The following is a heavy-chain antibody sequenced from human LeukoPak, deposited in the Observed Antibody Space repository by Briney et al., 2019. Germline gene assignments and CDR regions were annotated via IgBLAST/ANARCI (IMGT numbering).Heavy chain of an antibody. J-gene: IGHJ4*02. CDR2: ISAYSGNT. CDR3: AREPSVYYDFWSGYFSPTYFDY. V-gene: IGHV1-18*01. Sequence: ASVKVSCKASGYTFTSYGISWVRQAPGQGLEWMGWISAYSGNTNYAQKLQGRVTMTTDTSTSTAYMELRSLRSDDTAVYYCAREPSVYYDFWSGYFSPTYFDYWGQGTLVTVSS. CDR1: GYTFTSYG. D-gene: IGHD3-3*01.